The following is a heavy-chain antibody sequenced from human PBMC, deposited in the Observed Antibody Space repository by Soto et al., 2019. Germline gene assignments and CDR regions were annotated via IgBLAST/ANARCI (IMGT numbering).Heavy chain of an antibody. CDR3: ARARGWYGADYYYGMDV. CDR1: GYTFTSFD. CDR2: MNPNSGNT. V-gene: IGHV1-8*01. D-gene: IGHD6-19*01. J-gene: IGHJ6*02. Sequence: ASVKVSCKASGYTFTSFDINWVRQASGQGLEWMGWMNPNSGNTIYAQKFQGRVTMTRNTSINTAYMELSSLRSDDTALYYCARARGWYGADYYYGMDVWGQGTTVTVSS.